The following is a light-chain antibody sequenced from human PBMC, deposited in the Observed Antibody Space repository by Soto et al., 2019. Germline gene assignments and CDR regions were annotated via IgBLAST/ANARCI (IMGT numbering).Light chain of an antibody. CDR1: NNDVGGYNY. CDR2: HVT. Sequence: QSLLTQPASVSGSPGQSITISCTGSNNDVGGYNYVSWYQQHPGKVPKLLIYHVTNRPSGISDRFSGSKSGNTASLTISGLQPEDEADYYCSSFTSVHTGVFGGGTKLTVL. CDR3: SSFTSVHTGV. J-gene: IGLJ3*02. V-gene: IGLV2-14*01.